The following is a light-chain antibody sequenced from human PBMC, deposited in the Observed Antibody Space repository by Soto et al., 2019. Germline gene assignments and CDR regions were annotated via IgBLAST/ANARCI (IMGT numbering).Light chain of an antibody. V-gene: IGKV1-5*03. CDR1: QSISSW. Sequence: DIQMTQSPSTLSASIGDRVTITCRARQSISSWLAWYQQKPGKAPKLLIYKASSLESGVPSRFSGSGSGTEFTLTISSLQPDDFATYYCQQYNSDSPTFGQGTNVELK. CDR2: KAS. CDR3: QQYNSDSPT. J-gene: IGKJ1*01.